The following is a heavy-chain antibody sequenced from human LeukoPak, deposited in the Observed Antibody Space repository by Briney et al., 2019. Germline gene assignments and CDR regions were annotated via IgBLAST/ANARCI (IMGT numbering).Heavy chain of an antibody. CDR3: AKDNSRRRSSSWYAFFDY. Sequence: HPGGSLRLSCAASGFTFDDYAMHWVRQAPGKDLEWVSGISWNSGSIGYADSVKGRFTISRDNAKNSLYLQMNSLRAEDTALYYCAKDNSRRRSSSWYAFFDYWGQGTLVTVSS. CDR2: ISWNSGSI. V-gene: IGHV3-9*01. CDR1: GFTFDDYA. J-gene: IGHJ4*02. D-gene: IGHD6-13*01.